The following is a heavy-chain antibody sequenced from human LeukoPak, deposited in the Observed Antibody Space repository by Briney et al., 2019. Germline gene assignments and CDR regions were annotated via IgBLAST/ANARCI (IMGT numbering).Heavy chain of an antibody. D-gene: IGHD3-22*01. CDR3: ARSPHYYDSSGYYPLDY. V-gene: IGHV1-69*05. J-gene: IGHJ4*02. CDR1: GGTFSSYA. CDR2: IIPIFGTA. Sequence: SVKVSCKASGGTFSSYAISWVRQAPGQGLEWMGGIIPIFGTANYAQKFQGRVTITTDESTSTAYMELSSLRSEDTAVYYCARSPHYYDSSGYYPLDYWGQGTLVTVSS.